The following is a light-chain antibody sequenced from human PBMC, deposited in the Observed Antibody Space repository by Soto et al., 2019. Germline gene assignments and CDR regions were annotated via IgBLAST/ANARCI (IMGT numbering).Light chain of an antibody. J-gene: IGKJ1*01. V-gene: IGKV1-9*01. CDR1: QDISSY. CDR3: QQFNSFPRT. Sequence: DIQLTQSPSFLSASVGDRVTVTCRASQDISSYLAWYQQKPGKAPKLLIYAASTLQSGVPSRFSGSGSGTEFTLTISSLQTEDFATYYCQQFNSFPRTFGLGTKVEIK. CDR2: AAS.